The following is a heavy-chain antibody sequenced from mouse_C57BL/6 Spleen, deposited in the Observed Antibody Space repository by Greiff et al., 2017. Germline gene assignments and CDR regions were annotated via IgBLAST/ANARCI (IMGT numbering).Heavy chain of an antibody. CDR1: GYTFTDHT. CDR2: IYPRDGST. J-gene: IGHJ4*01. D-gene: IGHD2-4*01. V-gene: IGHV1-78*01. CDR3: ARALYYDYDGAFYDMDY. Sequence: VQLQQSDAELVKPGASVKISCKASGYTFTDHTIHWMKQSPEQGLEWIGYIYPRDGSTKYNEKFKGKVTLTADKSSSTAYMQLNSLTSEDSAVYFCARALYYDYDGAFYDMDYWGQGTSVTVSS.